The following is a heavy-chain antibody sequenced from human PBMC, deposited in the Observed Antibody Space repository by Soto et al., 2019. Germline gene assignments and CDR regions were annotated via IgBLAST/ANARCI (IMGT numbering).Heavy chain of an antibody. CDR2: IISNSDGRTA. Sequence: EVQLVESGGGLGEPGGSLRLSCEASGFTFKNAWMSWLRQAPGRGLEWVGRIISNSDGRTAEYAAPVNGRFTISRDDSKNTLYLQMNSLKTEDTAVYYCTTDEGDSRSFYNFDYWGQGALVTVSS. CDR3: TTDEGDSRSFYNFDY. V-gene: IGHV3-15*07. J-gene: IGHJ4*02. CDR1: GFTFKNAW. D-gene: IGHD3-22*01.